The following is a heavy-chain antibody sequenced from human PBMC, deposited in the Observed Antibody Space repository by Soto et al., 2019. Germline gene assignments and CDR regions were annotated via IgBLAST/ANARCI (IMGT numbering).Heavy chain of an antibody. CDR3: AKENQHLVHDY. CDR1: GFTFRKYG. D-gene: IGHD6-13*01. CDR2: ISHDGSDK. V-gene: IGHV3-30*18. Sequence: QVQLVESGGGVVRPGRSLRLTCAASGFTFRKYGMHWVRQAPGKGLAWVAVISHDGSDKYYADSMKGRFIISRDNSENTLFLNMNSLKPEDTAVYYCAKENQHLVHDYWGQGTLVTVSS. J-gene: IGHJ4*02.